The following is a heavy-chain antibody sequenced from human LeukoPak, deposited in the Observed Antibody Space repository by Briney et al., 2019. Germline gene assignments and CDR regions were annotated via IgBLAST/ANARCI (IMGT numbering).Heavy chain of an antibody. J-gene: IGHJ4*02. V-gene: IGHV4-34*01. CDR2: LNHSGST. CDR3: ARGPLADILTGYYSIDFDY. CDR1: GGSFSGYY. Sequence: SETLSLTCAVYGGSFSGYYWSWIRQPPGKGLEGIGELNHSGSTNYNPSLKSRVTISVDTSKNQFSLKLSSVTAADTAVYYCARGPLADILTGYYSIDFDYWGQGTLVTVSS. D-gene: IGHD3-9*01.